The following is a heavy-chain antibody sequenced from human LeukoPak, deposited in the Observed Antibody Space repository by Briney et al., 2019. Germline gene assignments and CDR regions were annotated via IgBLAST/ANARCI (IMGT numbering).Heavy chain of an antibody. CDR2: ISYDGSNK. Sequence: PGGSLRLSCAASGFTFSTYAMSWVRQAPGKGLEWVAVISYDGSNKYYADSVKGRFTISRENSKNTLYLQMNSLRREDTAVYYCARDENTVATGPDYWGQGTLVTVSS. CDR1: GFTFSTYA. J-gene: IGHJ4*02. CDR3: ARDENTVATGPDY. V-gene: IGHV3-30-3*01. D-gene: IGHD5-12*01.